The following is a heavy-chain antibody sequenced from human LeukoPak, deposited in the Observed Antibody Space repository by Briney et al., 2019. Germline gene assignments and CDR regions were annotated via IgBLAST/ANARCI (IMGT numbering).Heavy chain of an antibody. CDR2: IYPGDSDT. D-gene: IGHD3-10*01. V-gene: IGHV5-51*01. CDR1: GYTFTDYW. Sequence: GESLKISCKGSGYTFTDYWIGWVRQMPGKGLEWMGLIYPGDSDTRYSPSFLGQVTISADKSIATAYLQWSSLKASDSAMYYCARPKYGSGTYSFDSWGQGTLVTASS. CDR3: ARPKYGSGTYSFDS. J-gene: IGHJ4*02.